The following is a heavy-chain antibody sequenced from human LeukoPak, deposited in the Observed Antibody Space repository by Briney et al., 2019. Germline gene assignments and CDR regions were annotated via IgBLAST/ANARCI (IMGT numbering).Heavy chain of an antibody. Sequence: GASVKVSCKAATYIFSTYGLSWVRQAPGQGLEWMGWISSYNGKVNYAQKLQGRVTMTKDTSTSTAYMELRSLRPDDTAVYYCARGVGEPPLGTNYYYMDVWGTGTTVTVSS. J-gene: IGHJ6*03. D-gene: IGHD3-10*01. V-gene: IGHV1-18*01. CDR3: ARGVGEPPLGTNYYYMDV. CDR2: ISSYNGKV. CDR1: TYIFSTYG.